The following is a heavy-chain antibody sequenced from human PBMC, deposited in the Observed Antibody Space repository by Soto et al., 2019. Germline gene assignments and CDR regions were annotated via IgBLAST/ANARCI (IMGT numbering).Heavy chain of an antibody. V-gene: IGHV5-51*01. Sequence: GESLKISCKASGYSFTTYWIAWVRQMPGKGLEWMGIINPGDSDIRYSPSFQGQVTISADNSISTAYLQWSSLGASDTAMYYCARQEQFYYDYYGVDVWGQGTPVTVSS. CDR3: ARQEQFYYDYYGVDV. CDR2: INPGDSDI. CDR1: GYSFTTYW. D-gene: IGHD1-1*01. J-gene: IGHJ6*02.